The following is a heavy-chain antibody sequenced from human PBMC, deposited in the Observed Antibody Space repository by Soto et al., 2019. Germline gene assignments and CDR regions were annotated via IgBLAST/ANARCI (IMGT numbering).Heavy chain of an antibody. CDR1: GYTFTSFY. Sequence: AASVKVSCKASGYTFTSFYMHWVRQAPGQGLEWMGRINPDSGDTDHAEKFQGRVTMTRDTSISTAYMELTRLTSDDTAVYHCAISVGVPHPHRAFDYWGQGTPVAVSS. V-gene: IGHV1-2*06. J-gene: IGHJ4*02. D-gene: IGHD2-2*01. CDR2: INPDSGDT. CDR3: AISVGVPHPHRAFDY.